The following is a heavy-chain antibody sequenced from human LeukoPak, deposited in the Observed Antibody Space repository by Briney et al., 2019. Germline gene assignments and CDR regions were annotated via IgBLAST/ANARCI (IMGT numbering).Heavy chain of an antibody. D-gene: IGHD1-26*01. CDR3: ARDDRGGAFDI. CDR1: GFTFSTYW. J-gene: IGHJ3*02. CDR2: INSDGSRT. V-gene: IGHV3-74*01. Sequence: GGSLRLSCAASGFTFSTYWMHWVRQAPGKGLVWVSRINSDGSRTTYADSVKGRFTISRDNAKNSLYLQMNSLRAEDTAVYYCARDDRGGAFDIWGQGTMVTVSS.